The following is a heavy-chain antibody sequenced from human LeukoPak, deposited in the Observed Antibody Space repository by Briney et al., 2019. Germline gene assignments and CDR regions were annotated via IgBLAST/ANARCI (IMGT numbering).Heavy chain of an antibody. V-gene: IGHV3-9*01. Sequence: GRSLRLSCAASGFKFDDYNMYWVRQIPGKGLEWVSGITWNSGDVGYADSVKGRFTISRDNVKNFLYLQMNSLTTEDTALYFCVKAVCGGDCYWVHDAFDIWGQGTMVTVSS. D-gene: IGHD2-21*02. CDR2: ITWNSGDV. J-gene: IGHJ3*02. CDR1: GFKFDDYN. CDR3: VKAVCGGDCYWVHDAFDI.